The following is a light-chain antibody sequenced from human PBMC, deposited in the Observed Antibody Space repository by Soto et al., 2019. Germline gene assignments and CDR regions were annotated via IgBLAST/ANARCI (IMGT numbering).Light chain of an antibody. CDR3: LQFHNLPT. CDR2: DAS. Sequence: DIQMTQSPSSLSASVGDRVTITCQASQDISNYLNWYQHKPGKDPKILIYDASTLETGVPSRFSGSGSGTDFTFTISSLQPEDIATYYCLQFHNLPTFGGGTKVDIK. CDR1: QDISNY. J-gene: IGKJ4*01. V-gene: IGKV1-33*01.